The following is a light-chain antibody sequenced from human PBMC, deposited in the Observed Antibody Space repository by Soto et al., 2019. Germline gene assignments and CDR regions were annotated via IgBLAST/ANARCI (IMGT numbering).Light chain of an antibody. CDR2: DVS. CDR1: SSDVGGYNY. CDR3: CSYAGSYWV. Sequence: QSVLTQPRSVSGSPGQSVTISCTGTSSDVGGYNYVSWYQQHPGKAPKLMIYDVSKRPSGVPVRFSASKPGNTASLTFSGLQAEEEADYYCCSYAGSYWVFGGGTKVTV. V-gene: IGLV2-11*01. J-gene: IGLJ2*01.